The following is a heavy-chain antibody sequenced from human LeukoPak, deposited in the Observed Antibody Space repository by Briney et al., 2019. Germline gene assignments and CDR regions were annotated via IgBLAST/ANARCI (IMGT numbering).Heavy chain of an antibody. J-gene: IGHJ6*03. Sequence: SVKVSCKASGGTFSSYAISWVRQAPGQGLEWMGRIIPIFGTANYAQKFQGRVTITTDESTSTAYMELSSLRSEDTAVYYCARASYYYDSSGYNYYYYMDVWGKGTTVTVSS. CDR3: ARASYYYDSSGYNYYYYMDV. CDR2: IIPIFGTA. CDR1: GGTFSSYA. V-gene: IGHV1-69*05. D-gene: IGHD3-22*01.